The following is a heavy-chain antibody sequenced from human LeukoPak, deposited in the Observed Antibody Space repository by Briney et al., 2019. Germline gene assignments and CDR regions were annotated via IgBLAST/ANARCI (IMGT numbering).Heavy chain of an antibody. J-gene: IGHJ4*02. CDR3: ARMGVYYDHIY. V-gene: IGHV2-70*04. CDR2: IDWDDDK. Sequence: SGPTLVNPTQTLTLTCTFSGFSLSTSGMRVSWIRQPPGKALEWLAPIDWDDDKFYITSLKPRLTISKDTSRNQVVLTMTNVDPVDTATYYCARMGVYYDHIYWGQGTLVTVSS. D-gene: IGHD3-22*01. CDR1: GFSLSTSGMR.